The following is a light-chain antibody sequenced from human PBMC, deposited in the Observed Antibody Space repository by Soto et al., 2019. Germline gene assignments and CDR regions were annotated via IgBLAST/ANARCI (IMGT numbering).Light chain of an antibody. CDR1: QGISSY. CDR3: HQVYTYPRT. CDR2: AAS. J-gene: IGKJ1*01. V-gene: IGKV1-8*01. Sequence: AIRMTQSPSSFSASTGDRVTITCQASQGISSYLAWYQQKPGKAPKLLIYAASTLQSGVPSRFSGSGSGTDFTLTISCLQSEDFATYYCHQVYTYPRTFGQGTKVDIK.